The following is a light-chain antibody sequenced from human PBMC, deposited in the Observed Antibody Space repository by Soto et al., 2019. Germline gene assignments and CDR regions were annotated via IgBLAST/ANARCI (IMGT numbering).Light chain of an antibody. Sequence: DIQMTQSPSSLSASVGDTVTITCRASQTILTYLNWYQQKPGKAPKLLIYAASSLQSGVPSRFSGGGSATDFTLTISSLQPEDFATYYCQQSFGNTWTFGRGTKVDIK. CDR3: QQSFGNTWT. CDR2: AAS. J-gene: IGKJ1*01. V-gene: IGKV1-39*01. CDR1: QTILTY.